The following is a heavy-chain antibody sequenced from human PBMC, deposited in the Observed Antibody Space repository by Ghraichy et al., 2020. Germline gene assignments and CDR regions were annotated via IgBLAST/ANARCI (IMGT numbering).Heavy chain of an antibody. CDR3: ARGALAMVRGVANWFDP. V-gene: IGHV1-2*02. D-gene: IGHD3-10*01. CDR2: INPNSGGT. Sequence: ASVKVSCKASGYTFTGYYMHWVRQAPGQGLEWMGWINPNSGGTNYAQKFQDRVTMTRDTSISTAYMELSRLRSDDTAVYYCARGALAMVRGVANWFDPWGQGTLVTVSS. J-gene: IGHJ5*02. CDR1: GYTFTGYY.